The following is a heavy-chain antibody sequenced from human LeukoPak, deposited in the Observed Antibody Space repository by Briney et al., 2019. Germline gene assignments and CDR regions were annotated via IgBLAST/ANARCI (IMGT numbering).Heavy chain of an antibody. CDR1: GFTFSSYA. CDR3: VRVQPFDC. J-gene: IGHJ4*03. V-gene: IGHV3-30-3*01. Sequence: PGGSLRLSCAASGFTFSSYAMHWVRQAPGKGLEWVAVISYDGSNKYYADSVKGRFTISRDNSKNTLYLQMNSLRPEVRAMYYCVRVQPFDCWGQGTLVTVS. CDR2: ISYDGSNK.